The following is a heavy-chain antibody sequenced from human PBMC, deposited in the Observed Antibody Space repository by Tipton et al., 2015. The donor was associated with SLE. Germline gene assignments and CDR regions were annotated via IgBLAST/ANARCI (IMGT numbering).Heavy chain of an antibody. Sequence: TLSLTCAVYGGSFSGYYWSWIRQPPGKGLEWIGDINHSGSTNFNPSLKSRVTISVDTSKNQFSLKLSSVTAADTAVYYCARTGAVAWFDPWGQGTLVTVSS. CDR3: ARTGAVAWFDP. CDR2: INHSGST. D-gene: IGHD6-19*01. J-gene: IGHJ5*02. V-gene: IGHV4-34*01. CDR1: GGSFSGYY.